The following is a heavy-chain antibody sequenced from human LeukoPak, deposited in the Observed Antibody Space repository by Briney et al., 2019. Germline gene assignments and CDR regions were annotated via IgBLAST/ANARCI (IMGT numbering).Heavy chain of an antibody. Sequence: SETLSLTCTVSGGSISSYYWGWIRQPPGKGLEWIGSIYHSGSTYYNPSLKSRVTISVDTSKNQFSLKLSSVTAADTAVYYCARLQQLEGYFDYWGQGTLVTVSS. CDR2: IYHSGST. D-gene: IGHD6-13*01. J-gene: IGHJ4*02. CDR3: ARLQQLEGYFDY. V-gene: IGHV4-39*07. CDR1: GGSISSYY.